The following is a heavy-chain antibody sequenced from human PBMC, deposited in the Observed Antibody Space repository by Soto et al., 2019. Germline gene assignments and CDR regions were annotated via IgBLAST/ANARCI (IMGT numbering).Heavy chain of an antibody. CDR3: ARDLYSSSARDVDY. V-gene: IGHV3-21*01. J-gene: IGHJ4*02. CDR1: GFTFSSYS. D-gene: IGHD6-6*01. CDR2: ISSSSSYI. Sequence: EVQLVESGGGLVQPGGSLRLSCAASGFTFSSYSMNWVRQAPGKGLEWVSSISSSSSYIYYADSVKARFTNSRANAKNSLYLQMKSLRAEDTAVYYCARDLYSSSARDVDYWCQETLVTVSS.